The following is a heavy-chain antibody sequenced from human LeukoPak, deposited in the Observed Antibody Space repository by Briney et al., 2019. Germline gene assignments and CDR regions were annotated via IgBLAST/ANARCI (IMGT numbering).Heavy chain of an antibody. CDR3: GRSYGSGRIIGY. D-gene: IGHD3-10*01. CDR1: GGSISSYY. V-gene: IGHV4-4*07. Sequence: PSETLSLTCTVSGGSISSYYWSWIRQPAGKGLEWIGRIYTSGSTNYNPSLKSRVTMSVDTSKNQFSLQLNSVTPEDTAVYYCGRSYGSGRIIGYWGQGTLVTVSS. J-gene: IGHJ4*02. CDR2: IYTSGST.